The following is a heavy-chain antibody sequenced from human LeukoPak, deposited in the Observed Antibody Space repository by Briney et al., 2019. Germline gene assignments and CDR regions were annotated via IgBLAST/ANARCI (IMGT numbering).Heavy chain of an antibody. CDR1: GFTFSSYS. Sequence: GGSLRLSCAASGFTFSSYSMIWVRQAPGKGLEWVSYISSSSSTIYYADSVKGRFTISRDNAKNSLYLQMNSLRAEDTAVYYCAREVLPAAMGIDYWGQGTLVTVSS. J-gene: IGHJ4*02. V-gene: IGHV3-48*01. CDR3: AREVLPAAMGIDY. D-gene: IGHD2-2*01. CDR2: ISSSSSTI.